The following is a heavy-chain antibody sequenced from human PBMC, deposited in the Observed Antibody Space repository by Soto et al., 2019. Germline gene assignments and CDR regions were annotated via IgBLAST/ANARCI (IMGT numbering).Heavy chain of an antibody. CDR3: ARVYGSYYYYGMDV. V-gene: IGHV3-21*01. CDR2: ISSSSSYI. CDR1: GFTFSSYS. Sequence: PGGSLRLSCAASGFTFSSYSMNWVRQAPGKGLEWVSSISSSSSYIYYADSVKGRFTIFRDNAKNSLYLQMNSLRAEDTAVYYCARVYGSYYYYGMDVWGQGTTVTVSS. D-gene: IGHD3-16*01. J-gene: IGHJ6*02.